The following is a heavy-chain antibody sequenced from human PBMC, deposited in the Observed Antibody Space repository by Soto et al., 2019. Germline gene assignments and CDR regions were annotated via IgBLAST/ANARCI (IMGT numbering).Heavy chain of an antibody. CDR3: ALRGQWLPQGYFDF. D-gene: IGHD6-19*01. J-gene: IGHJ4*02. Sequence: SETLSLTCTVSGGSLNPNYWSWIRQPPGKGLEWIGYIYFTGSTDYNPSLKSRVTISADVSKNQFSLKLSSVTAADTAVYYCALRGQWLPQGYFDFWGQGTLVTVYS. CDR2: IYFTGST. CDR1: GGSLNPNY. V-gene: IGHV4-59*01.